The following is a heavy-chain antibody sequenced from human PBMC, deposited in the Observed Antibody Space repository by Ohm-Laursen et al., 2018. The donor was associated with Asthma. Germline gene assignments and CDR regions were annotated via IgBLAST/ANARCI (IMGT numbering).Heavy chain of an antibody. D-gene: IGHD3-3*01. CDR2: GGSYYDGGLK. V-gene: IGHV3-30-3*01. J-gene: IGHJ4*02. Sequence: SLRLSCAASGFTFRSYAMHWVRQAPGKGLEWVAVGGSYYDGGLKYYADSVNGRFTVSRDDSKNTLYLQMNSLRPDDTAVYYCARDVMEWYLPAFDFWGQGTLVIVSS. CDR3: ARDVMEWYLPAFDF. CDR1: GFTFRSYA.